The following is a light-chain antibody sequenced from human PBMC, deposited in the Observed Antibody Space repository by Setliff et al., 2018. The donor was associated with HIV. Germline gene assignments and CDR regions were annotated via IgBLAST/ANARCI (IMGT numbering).Light chain of an antibody. J-gene: IGKJ1*01. Sequence: DIQMTQSPPTLSASVGDRVTITCRASQSISTWLAWYQQKPGKAPKLLIFKASSLESGVPSRFIGSGSGTEFTLTISRLQPDDFATYYCQQYNSYWTFGQGTKVDIK. CDR3: QQYNSYWT. V-gene: IGKV1-5*03. CDR1: QSISTW. CDR2: KAS.